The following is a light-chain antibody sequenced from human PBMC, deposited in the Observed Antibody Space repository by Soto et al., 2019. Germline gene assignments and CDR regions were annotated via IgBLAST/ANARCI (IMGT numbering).Light chain of an antibody. CDR1: QTIDNN. CDR3: QQSFSIPYT. Sequence: DIQMTQSPSSLSASVGDRVTITCRASQTIDNNLNWYQQKPGKAPRLLIYVEFSLQSGVPSRFSGSGSGTDFTLTISSLQPDDFATYFCQQSFSIPYTFGQGTILEIK. J-gene: IGKJ2*01. V-gene: IGKV1-39*01. CDR2: VEF.